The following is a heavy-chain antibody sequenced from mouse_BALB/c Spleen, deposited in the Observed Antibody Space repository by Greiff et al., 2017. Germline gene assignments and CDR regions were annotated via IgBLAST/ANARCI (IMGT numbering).Heavy chain of an antibody. D-gene: IGHD2-3*01. CDR1: GFTFSSFG. CDR3: AREDGYYFDY. CDR2: ISSGSSTI. Sequence: VQLVESGGGLVQPGGSRKLSCAASGFTFSSFGMHWVRQAPEKGLEWVAYISSGSSTIYYADTVKGRFTISRDNPKNTLFLQMTSLRSEDTAMYYCAREDGYYFDYWGQGTTLTVSS. J-gene: IGHJ2*01. V-gene: IGHV5-17*02.